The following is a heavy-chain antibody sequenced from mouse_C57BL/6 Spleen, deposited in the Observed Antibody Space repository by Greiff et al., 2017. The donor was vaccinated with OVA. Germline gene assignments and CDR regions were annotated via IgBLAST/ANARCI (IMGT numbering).Heavy chain of an antibody. V-gene: IGHV1-52*01. D-gene: IGHD1-1*01. CDR3: ARYYYGRNYLDY. Sequence: QVQLQQPGAELVRPGSSVKLSCKASGYTFTSYWMHWVKQSPIQGLEWIGNIDPSYSDTHYNQKFKDKATLTVDKSSSTAYMQLSSLTSEDSAVYYCARYYYGRNYLDYWGQGTTLTVSS. CDR1: GYTFTSYW. J-gene: IGHJ2*01. CDR2: IDPSYSDT.